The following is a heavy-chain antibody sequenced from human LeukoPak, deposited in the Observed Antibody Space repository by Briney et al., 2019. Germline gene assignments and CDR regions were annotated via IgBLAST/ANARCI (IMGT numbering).Heavy chain of an antibody. V-gene: IGHV4-61*02. CDR2: IYTSGST. J-gene: IGHJ5*02. Sequence: SQTLSLTCTVSGGSISSGSYYWSWIRQPAGKGLEWIGRIYTSGSTNYNPSLKSRVTISVDTSKNQFSLKLSSVTAADTAVYYCARGGIAVAHWFDPWGQGTLVTVSS. CDR3: ARGGIAVAHWFDP. CDR1: GGSISSGSYY. D-gene: IGHD6-19*01.